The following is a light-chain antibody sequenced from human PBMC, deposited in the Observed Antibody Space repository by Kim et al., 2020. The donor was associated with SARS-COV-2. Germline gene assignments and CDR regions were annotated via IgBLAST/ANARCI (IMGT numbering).Light chain of an antibody. CDR2: RNT. Sequence: GQRFTFSSSGTTSNIGYNYVSWYQQLPGTAPKTLINRNTLRPSGVPDRFSGSKSGNSASLAISGLRSEDEAEYYCAAWDDSLRGPVFGGGTQLTVL. J-gene: IGLJ2*01. CDR3: AAWDDSLRGPV. CDR1: TSNIGYNY. V-gene: IGLV1-47*01.